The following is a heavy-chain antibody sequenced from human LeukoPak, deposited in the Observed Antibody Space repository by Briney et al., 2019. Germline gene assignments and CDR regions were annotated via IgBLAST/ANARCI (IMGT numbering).Heavy chain of an antibody. D-gene: IGHD2/OR15-2a*01. V-gene: IGHV3-33*01. CDR3: ARDRSMSGWYIDL. Sequence: PGGPLRLSCAASGFTFSSYGMHWVRQAPGKGLEWVAVIWYDGSNKYYPDSVQGRFTISRDNSKNTLYLQVNSLRAEDTAVYYCARDRSMSGWYIDLWGGGTLVTVSS. CDR1: GFTFSSYG. CDR2: IWYDGSNK. J-gene: IGHJ2*01.